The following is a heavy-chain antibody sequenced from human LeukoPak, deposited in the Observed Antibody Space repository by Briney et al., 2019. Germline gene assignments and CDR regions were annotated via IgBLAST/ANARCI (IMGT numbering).Heavy chain of an antibody. CDR3: ARLVAVAGLSWYFDY. V-gene: IGHV5-51*01. J-gene: IGHJ4*02. CDR1: GYSFTTYW. CDR2: IYPGDSDT. D-gene: IGHD6-19*01. Sequence: GESLKISCKGSGYSFTTYWIGWVRQMPGKGLEWMGIIYPGDSDTRYSPSFQGQVTFSADKSITTAYLQSSSLKASDTAMYYCARLVAVAGLSWYFDYWGQGALVTVSS.